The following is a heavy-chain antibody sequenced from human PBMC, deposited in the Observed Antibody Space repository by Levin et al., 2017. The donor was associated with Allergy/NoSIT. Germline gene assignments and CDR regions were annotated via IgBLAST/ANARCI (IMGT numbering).Heavy chain of an antibody. Sequence: SETLSLTCAVYGGSFSGYYWSWIRQPPGKGLEWIGEINHSGSTNYNPSLKSRVTISVDTSKNQFSLKLSSVTAADTAVYYCARLGGVGGYDPFDYWGQGTLVTVSS. V-gene: IGHV4-34*01. CDR3: ARLGGVGGYDPFDY. CDR1: GGSFSGYY. CDR2: INHSGST. J-gene: IGHJ4*02. D-gene: IGHD5-12*01.